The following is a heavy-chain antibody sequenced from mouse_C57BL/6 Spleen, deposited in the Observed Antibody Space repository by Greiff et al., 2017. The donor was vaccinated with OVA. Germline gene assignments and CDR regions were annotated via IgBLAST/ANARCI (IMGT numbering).Heavy chain of an antibody. CDR3: ARNYDGYYVPFDY. Sequence: LVESGPELVKPGASVKISCKASGYAFSSSWMNWVKQRPGKGLEWIGRIYPGDGDTNYNGKFKGKATLTADKSSSTAYMQLSSLTSEDSAVYFCARNYDGYYVPFDYWGQGTTLTVSS. CDR2: IYPGDGDT. J-gene: IGHJ2*01. CDR1: GYAFSSSW. V-gene: IGHV1-82*01. D-gene: IGHD2-3*01.